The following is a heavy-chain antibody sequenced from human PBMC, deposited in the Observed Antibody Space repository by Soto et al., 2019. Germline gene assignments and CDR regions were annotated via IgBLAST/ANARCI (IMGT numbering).Heavy chain of an antibody. CDR2: SRSKVKSYTT. J-gene: IGHJ4*02. CDR3: ARDSKEVAGLHX. V-gene: IGHV3-72*01. D-gene: IGHD6-19*01. Sequence: GGALRLSCAVSGFTFSDHYMDWVGQAPGKGLEWVFRSRSKVKSYTTEYAASVKGRFSISRYNSKNSLYLQMNSLKTEDTAVYYCARDSKEVAGLHXWGQGTRVTVSX. CDR1: GFTFSDHY.